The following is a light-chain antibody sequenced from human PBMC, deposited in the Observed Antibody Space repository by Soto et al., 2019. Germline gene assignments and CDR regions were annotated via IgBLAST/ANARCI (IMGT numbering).Light chain of an antibody. CDR1: QSVSSRY. CDR2: DAS. V-gene: IGKV3-20*01. Sequence: EIVLTQSPGTLSLSPGERATLSCRASQSVSSRYLVWYQQKPGQAPRLLIFDASNRATGIPDRFSGSGSGTEFTLAISSLQPEDSATFYCLQHSTYPLTFGQGTKVEIK. CDR3: LQHSTYPLT. J-gene: IGKJ1*01.